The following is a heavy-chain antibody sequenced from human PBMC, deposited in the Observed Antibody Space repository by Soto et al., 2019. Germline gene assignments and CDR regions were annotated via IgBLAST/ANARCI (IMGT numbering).Heavy chain of an antibody. J-gene: IGHJ5*02. D-gene: IGHD6-13*01. Sequence: GASVKVSCKASGGTFSSYAISWVRQAPGQGLEWMGGIIPIFGTANYAQKFQGRVTITADKSTSTAYMELSSLRSEDTAVYYCASEFIAAAGTNWFDPWGQGTRVTVSS. CDR2: IIPIFGTA. CDR1: GGTFSSYA. CDR3: ASEFIAAAGTNWFDP. V-gene: IGHV1-69*06.